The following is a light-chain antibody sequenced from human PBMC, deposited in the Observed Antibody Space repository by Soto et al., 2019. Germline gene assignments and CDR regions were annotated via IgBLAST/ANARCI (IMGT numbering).Light chain of an antibody. CDR3: SSYSSNNILSYV. V-gene: IGLV2-14*03. CDR1: SNDVGGYKY. Sequence: QSVLTQPASVSGAPGQSITISCTGTSNDVGGYKYVSWYQQRPGTAPKLIMFEVNNRPSGVSDRFSGSRSANTASLTISGLQAQDEADYYCSSYSSNNILSYVFLTGTKVTV. J-gene: IGLJ1*01. CDR2: EVN.